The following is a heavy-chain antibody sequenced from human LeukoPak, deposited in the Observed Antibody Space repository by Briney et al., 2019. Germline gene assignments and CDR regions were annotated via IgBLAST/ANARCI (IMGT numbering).Heavy chain of an antibody. CDR1: GYSFTTYW. Sequence: GESLKICCKASGYSFTTYWIVWARQMPGRGLEWMGIIYPGDSDTRYSPSFQGQVTMSADKSISTAYLQWSSLKASDTAMYYCARGGNGNFDYWGQGTLVTVSS. D-gene: IGHD4-23*01. CDR3: ARGGNGNFDY. CDR2: IYPGDSDT. V-gene: IGHV5-51*01. J-gene: IGHJ4*02.